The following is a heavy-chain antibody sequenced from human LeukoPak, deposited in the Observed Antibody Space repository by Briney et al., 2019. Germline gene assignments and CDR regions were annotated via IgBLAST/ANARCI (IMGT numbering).Heavy chain of an antibody. V-gene: IGHV4-59*01. CDR2: LYYSGSS. Sequence: SETLSLTCNVSGASISDYYWSWVRQSPEKGLEWIACLYYSGSSHYNPSLRSRVAISGDTSKNQFSLKLTSVTTAGTAVYYCARTIRRGWFDLWGRGTLVTVSS. CDR3: ARTIRRGWFDL. J-gene: IGHJ2*01. CDR1: GASISDYY. D-gene: IGHD2-15*01.